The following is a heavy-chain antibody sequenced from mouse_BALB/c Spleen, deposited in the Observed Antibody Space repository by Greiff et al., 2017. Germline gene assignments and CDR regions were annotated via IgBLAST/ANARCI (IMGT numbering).Heavy chain of an antibody. J-gene: IGHJ3*01. Sequence: EVKLVESGGGLVQPGGSLKLSCAASGFTFSSYGMSWVRQTPDKRLELVATINSNGGSTYYPDSVKGRFTISRDNAKNTLYLQMSSLKSEDTAMYYCATYYRYDWFAYWGQGTLVTVSA. V-gene: IGHV5-6-3*01. D-gene: IGHD2-14*01. CDR1: GFTFSSYG. CDR2: INSNGGST. CDR3: ATYYRYDWFAY.